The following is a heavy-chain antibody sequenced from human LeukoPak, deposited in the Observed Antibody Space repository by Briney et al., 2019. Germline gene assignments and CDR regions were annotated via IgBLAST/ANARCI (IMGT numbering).Heavy chain of an antibody. V-gene: IGHV3-9*01. CDR2: ISWNSGSI. D-gene: IGHD3-16*01. CDR1: GFIFEDYA. J-gene: IGHJ2*01. CDR3: TKDVFDFGGYFEL. Sequence: PGRSLRLSCAASGFIFEDYAMHWLRQAPGKGLEWVSGISWNSGSIGYADSEKGRFTISRDNAKNSLYLQMNSLRTEDTAFYYCTKDVFDFGGYFELWGRGTLVTVSS.